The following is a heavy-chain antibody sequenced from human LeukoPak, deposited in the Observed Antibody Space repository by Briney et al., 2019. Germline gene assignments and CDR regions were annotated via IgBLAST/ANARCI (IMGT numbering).Heavy chain of an antibody. CDR2: ISSSSNYI. D-gene: IGHD3-10*01. J-gene: IGHJ3*02. V-gene: IGHV3-21*01. Sequence: GGSLRLSCAASGFTFSDFFMNWVRQAPGKGLEWVSSISSSSNYIYYADSLKGRFTISRDNAKNSLYLQMNSLRAEDTAVYYCARLIYGSGSYTAFDIWGQGTMVTVSS. CDR1: GFTFSDFF. CDR3: ARLIYGSGSYTAFDI.